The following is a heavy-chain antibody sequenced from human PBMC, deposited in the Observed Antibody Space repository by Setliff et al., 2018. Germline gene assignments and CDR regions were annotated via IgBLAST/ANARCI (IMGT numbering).Heavy chain of an antibody. CDR2: FDPEGGET. CDR1: GYTLTELS. J-gene: IGHJ5*02. Sequence: ASVKVSCKASGYTLTELSMHWVRQAPGKGLEWMGGFDPEGGETIYAQKFQGRVTMTEDTSTDTAYMELSSLRSEDTAVYYCATDKMAVAGTWFDPWGQGTLVTVSS. CDR3: ATDKMAVAGTWFDP. V-gene: IGHV1-24*01. D-gene: IGHD6-19*01.